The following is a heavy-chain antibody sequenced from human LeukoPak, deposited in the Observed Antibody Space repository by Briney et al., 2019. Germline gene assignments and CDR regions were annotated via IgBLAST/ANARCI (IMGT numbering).Heavy chain of an antibody. J-gene: IGHJ4*02. CDR1: GFTVITND. D-gene: IGHD1-14*01. V-gene: IGHV3-53*01. CDR2: LYSDGNT. CDR3: ARGVEPLAANTLAY. Sequence: GGSLRLSCAASGFTVITNDMTWVRQAPGKGLEWVSVLYSDGNTKYADSVQGRFTISRDNSKNTLYLEMNSLSPDDTAVYYCARGVEPLAANTLAYWGQGTLVTVSP.